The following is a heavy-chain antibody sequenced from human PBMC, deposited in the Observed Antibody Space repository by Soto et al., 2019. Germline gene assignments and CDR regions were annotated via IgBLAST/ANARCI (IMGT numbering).Heavy chain of an antibody. CDR1: CVSISSDY. CDR2: INYRGST. J-gene: IGHJ4*02. CDR3: ARAAASPITGTPYYFDS. Sequence: PSETLSLTCSVSCVSISSDYWSWIRQPPGKGLEWIAYINYRGSTNYNPSLKSRVTISVDTSKNQFSLNLTSVTAADTAVYFCARAAASPITGTPYYFDSWGQGTLVTVSS. V-gene: IGHV4-59*01. D-gene: IGHD1-7*01.